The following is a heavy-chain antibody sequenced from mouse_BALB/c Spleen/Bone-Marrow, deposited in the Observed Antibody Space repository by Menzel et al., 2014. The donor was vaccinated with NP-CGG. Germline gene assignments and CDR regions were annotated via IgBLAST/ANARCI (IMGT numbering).Heavy chain of an antibody. J-gene: IGHJ2*01. D-gene: IGHD1-2*01. V-gene: IGHV4-1*02. CDR1: GFDFSKYW. CDR3: TRLTYYGLTDY. CDR2: INPESSTI. Sequence: EVKLMESGGGLVQPGGSLKLSCTASGFDFSKYWMSWVRQAPGKGLQWIGEINPESSTINYTPSLKDKFIISRDNAKNTLYLQMSKVRSEATALYYCTRLTYYGLTDYWGQGTTLTVSS.